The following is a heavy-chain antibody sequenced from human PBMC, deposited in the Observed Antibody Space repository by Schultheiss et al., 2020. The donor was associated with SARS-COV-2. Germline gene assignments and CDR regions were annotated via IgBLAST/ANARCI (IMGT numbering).Heavy chain of an antibody. CDR1: GGSVSSGSYY. J-gene: IGHJ4*02. CDR2: IYYSGST. V-gene: IGHV4-39*01. CDR3: ARQPSSGVGDY. Sequence: SETLSLTCTVSGGSVSSGSYYWGWIRQPPGKGLEWIGSIYYSGSTYYNPSLKSRVTISVDTSKNQFSLKLNSVTAADTAVYYCARQPSSGVGDYWGQGTLVTVSS. D-gene: IGHD7-27*01.